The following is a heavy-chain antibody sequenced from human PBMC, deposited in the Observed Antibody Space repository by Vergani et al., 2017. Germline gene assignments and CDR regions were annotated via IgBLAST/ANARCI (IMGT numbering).Heavy chain of an antibody. J-gene: IGHJ5*02. D-gene: IGHD6-19*01. Sequence: QLQLHESGPGLVKPSATLSLTCSVSGASIRSSNYYLGWIRHPPGKGLEWIASIYYSGSTYYNPSLKSRVTISVDTSKNQFSLKLSSVTAADTAVYFCAGHSTVEWLVKLGWIDPWGQGILVTVSS. CDR3: AGHSTVEWLVKLGWIDP. CDR2: IYYSGST. CDR1: GASIRSSNYY. V-gene: IGHV4-39*01.